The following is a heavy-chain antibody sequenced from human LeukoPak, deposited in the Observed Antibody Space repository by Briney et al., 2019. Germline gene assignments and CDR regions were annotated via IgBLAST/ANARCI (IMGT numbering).Heavy chain of an antibody. V-gene: IGHV4-34*01. D-gene: IGHD3-9*01. CDR2: INHSGST. J-gene: IGHJ6*02. CDR1: GGSFSGYY. CDR3: ARRFRLRYFDVAYYYYGMDV. Sequence: SETLSLTCTVYGGSFSGYYWSWLRQPPEKGLEWLGEINHSGSTNYNPSLKSRVTISVDTSKNQFSLKLSSVTAADTAVYYCARRFRLRYFDVAYYYYGMDVWGQGTTVTGSS.